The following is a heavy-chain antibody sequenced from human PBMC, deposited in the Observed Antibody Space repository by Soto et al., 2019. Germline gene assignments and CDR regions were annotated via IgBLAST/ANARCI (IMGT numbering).Heavy chain of an antibody. Sequence: PGESLKISCKGSGYGFTSYWINWVRQMPGKGLEWMGRIDPSDSYTNYSPSFQGRVTISADKSISTAYLQWSSLEASDTAMYYCARRFEVAGADYWGQGSLVTVSS. V-gene: IGHV5-10-1*01. CDR1: GYGFTSYW. D-gene: IGHD6-19*01. CDR2: IDPSDSYT. CDR3: ARRFEVAGADY. J-gene: IGHJ4*02.